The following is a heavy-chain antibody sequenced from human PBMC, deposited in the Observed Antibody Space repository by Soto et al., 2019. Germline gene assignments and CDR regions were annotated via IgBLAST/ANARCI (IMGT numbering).Heavy chain of an antibody. Sequence: EVQLVESGGGLVQPGGSLRLSCAASGFSFNNYWMHWVRQAPGKGLVWVSRINGDGTDTTYADSVKGRFTISRNNAKNTVFLQMSRLRAEDKAVYYCARGRFGFTGRRLYTGPYYFDYWGQGGLVTVSS. D-gene: IGHD3-9*01. V-gene: IGHV3-74*01. J-gene: IGHJ4*02. CDR1: GFSFNNYW. CDR3: ARGRFGFTGRRLYTGPYYFDY. CDR2: INGDGTDT.